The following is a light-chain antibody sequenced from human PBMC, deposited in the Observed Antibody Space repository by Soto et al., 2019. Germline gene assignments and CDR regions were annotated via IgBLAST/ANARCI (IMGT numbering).Light chain of an antibody. CDR1: QSISRY. Sequence: DIQMTQSPSSLSASVGDSVTISCRASQSISRYLNWYQQKPGKAPKLLIFSASGLQSGVPSRFSGGGYGTEFTLTISSQQHEDFATYYCQQSHTKPLTFGGGTKVEIK. CDR2: SAS. J-gene: IGKJ4*02. V-gene: IGKV1-39*01. CDR3: QQSHTKPLT.